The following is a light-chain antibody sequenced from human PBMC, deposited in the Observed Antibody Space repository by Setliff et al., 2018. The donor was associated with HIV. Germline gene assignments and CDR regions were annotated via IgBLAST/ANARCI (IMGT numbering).Light chain of an antibody. V-gene: IGLV2-14*03. Sequence: QSVLTQPASVSGAPGQSITISCTGASNDVGSYNYVSWYQQHPGKAPKLMIYDVSNRPSGVSNRFSGSKSGNTASLTVSGLQAGDEADYYCSSYSTSGTLFGTGTKVTVL. CDR2: DVS. CDR3: SSYSTSGTL. J-gene: IGLJ1*01. CDR1: SNDVGSYNY.